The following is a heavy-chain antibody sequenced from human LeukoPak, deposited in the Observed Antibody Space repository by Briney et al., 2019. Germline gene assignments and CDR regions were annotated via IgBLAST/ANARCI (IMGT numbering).Heavy chain of an antibody. CDR1: GYTFTSYG. Sequence: ASVKVSCKASGYTFTSYGISWVRQAPGQGLEWMGWISAYNGNTNYAQKLQGRVTMTTDTSTSTAYMELRSLRSDDTAVYYCARDPQWERPVYYMDVWGKGTTVIVSS. V-gene: IGHV1-18*01. J-gene: IGHJ6*03. CDR3: ARDPQWERPVYYMDV. D-gene: IGHD1-26*01. CDR2: ISAYNGNT.